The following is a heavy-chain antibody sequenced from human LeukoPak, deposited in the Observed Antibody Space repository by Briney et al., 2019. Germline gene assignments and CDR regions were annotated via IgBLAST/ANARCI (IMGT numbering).Heavy chain of an antibody. Sequence: SETLSLTCTVSGGSLSSGSYYWSWIRQPAGKGLEWIGRIYTSGSTNYNPSLKSRVTISVDTSKNQFSLKLSSVTAADTGVYYCARGYCSSTSCQSGDYWGQGTLVTVSS. D-gene: IGHD2-2*01. CDR3: ARGYCSSTSCQSGDY. V-gene: IGHV4-61*02. CDR1: GGSLSSGSYY. CDR2: IYTSGST. J-gene: IGHJ4*02.